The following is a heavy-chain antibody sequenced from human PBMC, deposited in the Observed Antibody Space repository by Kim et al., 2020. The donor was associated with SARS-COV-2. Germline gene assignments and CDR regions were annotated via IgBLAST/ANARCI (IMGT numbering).Heavy chain of an antibody. Sequence: ASVKVSCKASGYTFNAYVMHWLRQAPGQGLEWMGLAHPAGDAGTGYAQKFQGRVTMASDTSTSTVYMELSRLMSDDTAVYYCARERALGYCSNLTCYFDYWGQGSLVTVSS. CDR1: GYTFNAYV. J-gene: IGHJ4*02. CDR3: ARERALGYCSNLTCYFDY. V-gene: IGHV1-46*02. D-gene: IGHD2-2*01. CDR2: AHPAGDAGT.